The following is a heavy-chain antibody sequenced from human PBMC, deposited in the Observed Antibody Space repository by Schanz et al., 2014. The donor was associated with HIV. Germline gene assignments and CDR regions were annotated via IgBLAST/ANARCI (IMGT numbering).Heavy chain of an antibody. D-gene: IGHD1-1*01. J-gene: IGHJ5*02. CDR2: IIPMFGSA. CDR3: ATCLITIGCSS. V-gene: IGHV1-69*01. CDR1: GGSFSSFS. Sequence: QVQLVQSGAEVQKPGSSVQVSCKASGGSFSSFSITWVRQAPGQGLEWMGGIIPMFGSANYAQKFLGRVTISADESTSTRYMDLSNLRSDDTAVYYCATCLITIGCSSWGQGTLVTVSS.